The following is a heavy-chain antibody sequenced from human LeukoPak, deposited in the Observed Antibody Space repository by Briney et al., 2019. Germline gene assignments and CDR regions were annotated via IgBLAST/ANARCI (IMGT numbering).Heavy chain of an antibody. D-gene: IGHD2/OR15-2a*01. CDR3: ARAGGDYFTWFDP. J-gene: IGHJ5*02. V-gene: IGHV4-61*01. Sequence: SETLSLICTVSGASVSSGTYYWSWIRQPPGKGLEWIGYIYYTGSATYSPSLKSRVTISVDTSKNQFSLKLSSVTAADTAVYYCARAGGDYFTWFDPWGQGTLVTVSS. CDR2: IYYTGSA. CDR1: GASVSSGTYY.